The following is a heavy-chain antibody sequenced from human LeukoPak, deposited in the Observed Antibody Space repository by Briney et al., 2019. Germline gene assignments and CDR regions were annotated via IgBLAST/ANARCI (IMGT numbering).Heavy chain of an antibody. V-gene: IGHV3-74*01. J-gene: IGHJ5*02. CDR1: GFTLSSHW. CDR2: INSDGSTT. D-gene: IGHD2-15*01. Sequence: GGSLRLSCAASGFTLSSHWMHWVRQAPGKGLVWVSRINSDGSTTNHADSVKGRFTISRDNAENTLYLQMNSLRVEDTAVYYCTRRVSATRWFDPWGQGTLVTVSS. CDR3: TRRVSATRWFDP.